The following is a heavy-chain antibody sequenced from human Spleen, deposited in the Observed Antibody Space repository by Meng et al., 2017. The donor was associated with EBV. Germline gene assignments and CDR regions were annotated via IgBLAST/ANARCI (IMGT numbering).Heavy chain of an antibody. CDR3: ARDVGYYFDF. J-gene: IGHJ4*02. CDR2: IYYSGST. CDR1: GGAISSSTYY. D-gene: IGHD2-15*01. Sequence: QLQLQESGPGLVKPSETLSLTGTVSGGAISSSTYYWGWIRQHPGKGLEWIGSIYYSGSTDYTPSLKTRVTISLDTSKNQFSLKLTSVTAADTAVFYCARDVGYYFDFWGQGTLVTVSS. V-gene: IGHV4-39*07.